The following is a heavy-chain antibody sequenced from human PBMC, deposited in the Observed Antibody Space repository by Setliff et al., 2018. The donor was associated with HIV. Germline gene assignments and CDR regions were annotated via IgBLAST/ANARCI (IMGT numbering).Heavy chain of an antibody. CDR1: GGSISSYY. Sequence: ASETLSLTCTVSGGSISSYYWSWIRQPAGKGLEWIGRIYTSGSTNYNPSLKRRVTMSVATSKNQFSLKLSSVTAADTAVYYCARSFTYNFWSGLAGDAFDIWGQGTMVTVSS. J-gene: IGHJ3*02. V-gene: IGHV4-4*07. CDR3: ARSFTYNFWSGLAGDAFDI. D-gene: IGHD3-3*01. CDR2: IYTSGST.